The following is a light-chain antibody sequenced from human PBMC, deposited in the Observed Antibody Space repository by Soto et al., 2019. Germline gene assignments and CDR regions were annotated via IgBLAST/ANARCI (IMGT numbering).Light chain of an antibody. CDR1: SSNIGAPYD. CDR3: QSYDSSLSGSV. J-gene: IGLJ2*01. CDR2: ANI. V-gene: IGLV1-40*01. Sequence: QSVLTQPPSVSGAPGQRVTISCTGSSSNIGAPYDVHWYQQLPGTAPKLIIYANINRPSGVPDRFSGSKSGTTASLAITGLQADDDADYYCQSYDSSLSGSVFGGGTKLTVL.